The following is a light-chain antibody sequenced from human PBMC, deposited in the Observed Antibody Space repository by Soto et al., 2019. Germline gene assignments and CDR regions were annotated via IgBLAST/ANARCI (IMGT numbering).Light chain of an antibody. CDR2: GVS. CDR1: QSVSSIY. V-gene: IGKV3-20*01. J-gene: IGKJ4*01. CDR3: LHYGGSGT. Sequence: EIVLTQSPGTLSLSPGEIATLSCRASQSVSSIYLAWYQQKPGQAPRPLIYGVSSRATGIPDRFSGSGSGTDFTLTISRLEPEDFAVYYCLHYGGSGTFGGGTKVEIK.